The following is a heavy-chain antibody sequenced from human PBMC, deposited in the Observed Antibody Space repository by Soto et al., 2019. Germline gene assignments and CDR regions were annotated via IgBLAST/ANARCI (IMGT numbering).Heavy chain of an antibody. J-gene: IGHJ1*01. Sequence: QVQLVESGGGVVQPGRSLRLSCAASGFTFSSYAMHWVRQAPGKGLEWVAVISYDGSNKYYADSVKGRFTISRDNSKNALYLQMNRLRAEDTAVYYWAGGADYGGAVGYFQHWGQGTLVNVSS. D-gene: IGHD4-17*01. CDR1: GFTFSSYA. V-gene: IGHV3-30-3*01. CDR3: AGGADYGGAVGYFQH. CDR2: ISYDGSNK.